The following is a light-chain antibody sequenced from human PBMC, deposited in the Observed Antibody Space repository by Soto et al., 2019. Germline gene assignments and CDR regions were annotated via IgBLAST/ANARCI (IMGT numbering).Light chain of an antibody. CDR1: QSVSTK. J-gene: IGKJ1*01. Sequence: EIVMTQSPATLSVSPGERATLSCRASQSVSTKLAWYQQKPGQGPRLLIYGASTRATGIPARFSGSGSGTEFTLTITSLQSEDFALYYCQHYSTGLWTLGQGTKVEIK. CDR2: GAS. CDR3: QHYSTGLWT. V-gene: IGKV3-15*01.